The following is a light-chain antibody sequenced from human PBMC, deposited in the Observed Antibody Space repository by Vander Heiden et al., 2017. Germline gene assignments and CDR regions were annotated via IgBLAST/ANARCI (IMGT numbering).Light chain of an antibody. CDR3: QSADSSGNYVV. CDR2: KDS. CDR1: ALPKQY. J-gene: IGLJ2*01. Sequence: SYELTQPPSVSVSPGQTARITCSGDALPKQYAYWYQQKPGQAPVLGIYKDSERPSGIPERFSGSSSGTTVTLTISGVQAEEEADYYCQSADSSGNYVVFGGGTKLTVL. V-gene: IGLV3-25*02.